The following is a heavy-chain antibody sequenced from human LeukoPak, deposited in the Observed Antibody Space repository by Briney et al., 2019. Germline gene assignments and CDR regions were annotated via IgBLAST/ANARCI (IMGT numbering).Heavy chain of an antibody. CDR1: GYTFTSYY. CDR2: INPSGGST. J-gene: IGHJ4*02. CDR3: ARDGGWELRSDY. Sequence: ASVKVSCKASGYTFTSYYMHWVRQAPGQGLEWMGIINPSGGSTSYAQKFQGRVTMTRDTSTSTVYMELSRLRSEDTAVYYCARDGGWELRSDYWGQGTLVTVSS. V-gene: IGHV1-46*01. D-gene: IGHD1-26*01.